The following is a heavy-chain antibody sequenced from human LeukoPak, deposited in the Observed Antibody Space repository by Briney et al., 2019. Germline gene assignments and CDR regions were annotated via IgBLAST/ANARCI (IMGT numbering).Heavy chain of an antibody. CDR3: ARGTRYYYDSSGSPYYYYMDV. Sequence: GGSLRLSCAASGFTFSSYSMNWVRQAPGKGLEWVSSISSSSSYIYYADSVKGRFTISRDNAKNSLYLQMNSLRAEDTAVYYCARGTRYYYDSSGSPYYYYMDVWGKGTTVTVSS. J-gene: IGHJ6*03. CDR2: ISSSSSYI. V-gene: IGHV3-21*01. D-gene: IGHD3-22*01. CDR1: GFTFSSYS.